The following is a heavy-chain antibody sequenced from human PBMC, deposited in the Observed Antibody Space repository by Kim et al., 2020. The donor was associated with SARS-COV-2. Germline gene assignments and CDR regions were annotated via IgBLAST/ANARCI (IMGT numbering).Heavy chain of an antibody. D-gene: IGHD3-3*01. Sequence: SETLSRTCTVSGGSISSYYRRWILHSIGKRLARIGYTHYSGSTNYNPALTSPVNISVDTSKNHFSPKLSSVTAAATAAHNCPRDTPPPTLFGLPWHYYG. CDR3: PRDTPPPTLFGLPWHYYG. CDR1: GGSISSYY. V-gene: IGHV4-59*12. CDR2: THYSGST. J-gene: IGHJ6*01.